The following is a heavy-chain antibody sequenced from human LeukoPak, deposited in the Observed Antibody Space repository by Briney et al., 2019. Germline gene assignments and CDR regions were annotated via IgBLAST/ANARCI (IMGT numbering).Heavy chain of an antibody. CDR3: TTDYYDSSGYYYVFAFDI. Sequence: PGGSLRLSCAASGFTFSNAWMSWVRQAPGKGLEWVGRIKSKTDGGTTDYAAPVKGRFTISRDDSKNTLYLQMNSLKTEDTAVYYCTTDYYDSSGYYYVFAFDIWGQGTMVTVSS. CDR1: GFTFSNAW. V-gene: IGHV3-15*01. D-gene: IGHD3-22*01. CDR2: IKSKTDGGTT. J-gene: IGHJ3*02.